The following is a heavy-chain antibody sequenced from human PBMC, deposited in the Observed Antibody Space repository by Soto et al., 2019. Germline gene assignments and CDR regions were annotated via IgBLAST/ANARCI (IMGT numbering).Heavy chain of an antibody. J-gene: IGHJ6*02. CDR1: GFTFSNAW. Sequence: AGGSLRLSCAASGFTFSNAWMSWVRQAPGKGLEWVGRIKSKTDGGTTDYAAPVKGRFTISRDDSKNTLYLQMNSLKTEDTAVYYCTTGEVGYCSSTSCYPAYYYYYYGMDVWGQGTTVTVSS. CDR3: TTGEVGYCSSTSCYPAYYYYYYGMDV. CDR2: IKSKTDGGTT. D-gene: IGHD2-2*01. V-gene: IGHV3-15*01.